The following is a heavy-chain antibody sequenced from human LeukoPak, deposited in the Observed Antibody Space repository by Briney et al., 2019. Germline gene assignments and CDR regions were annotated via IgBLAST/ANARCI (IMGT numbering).Heavy chain of an antibody. Sequence: GGSLRLSCAASGFTFSNAWMSWVRQAPGKGLEWVGRIKSKTDGGTTDYAAPVKGRFTISRDDSKNTLYLQMNSLKTEDTAVYYCTPMRPSFPTVASSFDYWGQGTLVTVSS. J-gene: IGHJ4*02. CDR1: GFTFSNAW. CDR3: TPMRPSFPTVASSFDY. V-gene: IGHV3-15*01. CDR2: IKSKTDGGTT. D-gene: IGHD6-19*01.